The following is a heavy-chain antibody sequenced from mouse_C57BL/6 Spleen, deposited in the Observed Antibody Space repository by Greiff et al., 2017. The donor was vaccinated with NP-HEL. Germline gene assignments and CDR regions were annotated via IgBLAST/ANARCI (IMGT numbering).Heavy chain of an antibody. D-gene: IGHD1-1*01. CDR2: IYPGSGNT. CDR1: GYSFTSYY. J-gene: IGHJ4*01. Sequence: VQLHQSGPELVKPGASVKISCKASGYSFTSYYIHWVKQRPGQGLEWIGWIYPGSGNTKYNEKFKGKATLTADTSSSTAYMQLSSLTSEDSAVYYCARPITTVRAMDYWGQGTSVTVSS. CDR3: ARPITTVRAMDY. V-gene: IGHV1-66*01.